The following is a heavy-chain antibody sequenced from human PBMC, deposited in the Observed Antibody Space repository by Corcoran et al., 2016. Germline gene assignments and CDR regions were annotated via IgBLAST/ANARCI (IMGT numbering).Heavy chain of an antibody. V-gene: IGHV3-53*01. CDR3: ARCSPAYYGSGSYAFDI. CDR2: IYSGGST. D-gene: IGHD3-10*01. Sequence: EVQLVESGGGLIQPGGSLRLSCAASGFTVSSNYMSWVRQAPGKGLEWVSVIYSGGSTYYADSVKGRFTISRDNSKNTLYLQMNSLRAEDTAVYYYARCSPAYYGSGSYAFDIWGQGTMVTVSS. J-gene: IGHJ3*02. CDR1: GFTVSSNY.